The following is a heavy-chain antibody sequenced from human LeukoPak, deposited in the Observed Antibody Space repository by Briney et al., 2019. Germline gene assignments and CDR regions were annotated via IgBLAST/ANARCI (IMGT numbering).Heavy chain of an antibody. CDR1: GYTFTSYG. Sequence: ASVKVSCKASGYTFTSYGISWVQQAPGQGPEWMGWISAYNGNTNYAQKLQGRVTMTTDTSTSTAYMELRSLRSDDTAVYYCARGGWYYDFWSGPQGGYYFDYWGQGTLVTVSS. V-gene: IGHV1-18*01. CDR3: ARGGWYYDFWSGPQGGYYFDY. D-gene: IGHD3-3*01. J-gene: IGHJ4*02. CDR2: ISAYNGNT.